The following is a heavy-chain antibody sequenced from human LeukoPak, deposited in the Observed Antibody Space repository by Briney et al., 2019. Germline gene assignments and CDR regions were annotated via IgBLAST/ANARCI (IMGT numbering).Heavy chain of an antibody. CDR1: GGSFSSYY. J-gene: IGHJ4*02. V-gene: IGHV4-59*10. Sequence: PSETLSLTCAVYGGSFSSYYWSWIRQPAGKGLEWIGRIYTSGSTNYNPSLKSRVTMSVDTSKNQFSLKLSSVTAADTAVYYCARVKAAAGFGYFDYWGQGTLVTVSS. CDR2: IYTSGST. CDR3: ARVKAAAGFGYFDY. D-gene: IGHD6-13*01.